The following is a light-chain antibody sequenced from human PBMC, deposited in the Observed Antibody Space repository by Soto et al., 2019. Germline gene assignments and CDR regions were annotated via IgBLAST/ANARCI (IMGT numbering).Light chain of an antibody. Sequence: DIVLTQSPLSLPVTPGEPASISCRSSQSLLHSNGNIYLDWYLQKPGQSPQLLIYLGSIRASGVPDRFSGSGSGTNFTPKITRVGAEDVGVYFCMPAIQAPRTFGLGTKVEIK. V-gene: IGKV2-28*01. CDR1: QSLLHSNGNIY. CDR3: MPAIQAPRT. CDR2: LGS. J-gene: IGKJ1*01.